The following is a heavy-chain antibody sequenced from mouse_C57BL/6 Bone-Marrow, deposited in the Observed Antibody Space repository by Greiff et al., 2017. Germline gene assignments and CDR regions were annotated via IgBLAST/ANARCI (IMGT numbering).Heavy chain of an antibody. V-gene: IGHV1-69*01. Sequence: QVQLQQPGAELVMPGASVKLSCKASGYTFTSYWMHWVKQRPGQGLEWIGEIDPSDSYTNYNQKFKGKSTLTVDKPSSTAYMQLSSLTSEDSAVYYCARWAMDYWGQGTSVTVSS. J-gene: IGHJ4*01. CDR2: IDPSDSYT. CDR3: ARWAMDY. CDR1: GYTFTSYW.